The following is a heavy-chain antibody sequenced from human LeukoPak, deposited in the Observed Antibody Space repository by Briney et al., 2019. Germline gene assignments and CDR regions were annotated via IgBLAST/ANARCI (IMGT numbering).Heavy chain of an antibody. V-gene: IGHV3-48*02. CDR3: ATDQRYAFDY. CDR1: GFSFTDYP. CDR2: IRTTAEGAKYA. Sequence: GGSLRLSCATSGFSFTDYPMNWVRQAPGKGLEWISNIRTTAEGAKYAYYADSVKGRVTISRDDGKNTLYLHMNSLRDDDTAVYYGATDQRYAFDYWGQGILVTVSS. J-gene: IGHJ4*02. D-gene: IGHD3-9*01.